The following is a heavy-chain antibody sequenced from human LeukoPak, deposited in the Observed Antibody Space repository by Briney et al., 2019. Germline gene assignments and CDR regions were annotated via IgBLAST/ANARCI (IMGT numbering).Heavy chain of an antibody. CDR2: IYYSGST. CDR1: GGSISSSSYY. Sequence: SETLSLTCTVSGGSISSSSYYWGWIRQPPGKGLEWIGGIYYSGSTYYNPSLKSRVTISVDTSKNQFSLKLSSVTAADTAVYYCARHVRYSQLEYYFDYWGQGTLVTVSS. D-gene: IGHD3-9*01. J-gene: IGHJ4*02. CDR3: ARHVRYSQLEYYFDY. V-gene: IGHV4-39*01.